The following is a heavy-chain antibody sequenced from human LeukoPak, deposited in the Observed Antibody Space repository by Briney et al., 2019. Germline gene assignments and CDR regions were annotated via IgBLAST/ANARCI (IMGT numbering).Heavy chain of an antibody. Sequence: SETLSLTCAVYGGSFSGYYWSWIRQPPGKGLEWIGEINHSGSTNYNPSLKSRVTISVDTSKNQFSLKLSSVTAADTAVYYCAIPQSRCSSTSCRTRFDYWGQGTLVSVSS. CDR3: AIPQSRCSSTSCRTRFDY. J-gene: IGHJ4*02. CDR1: GGSFSGYY. CDR2: INHSGST. V-gene: IGHV4-34*01. D-gene: IGHD2-2*01.